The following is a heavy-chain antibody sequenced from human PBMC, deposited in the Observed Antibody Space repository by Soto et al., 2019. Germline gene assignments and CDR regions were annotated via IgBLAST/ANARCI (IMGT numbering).Heavy chain of an antibody. CDR2: IIPIFGTA. D-gene: IGHD3-22*01. J-gene: IGHJ4*02. CDR3: AKARGYYDSSGYGYFDY. Sequence: QVQLVQSGAEVKKPGSSVKVSCKASGGTFSSYAISWVRQAPGQGLEWMGGIIPIFGTANYAQKFQGRVTIAADEATSTAYMELSSLRCEDTAVYYCAKARGYYDSSGYGYFDYWGQGTLVTVSS. V-gene: IGHV1-69*01. CDR1: GGTFSSYA.